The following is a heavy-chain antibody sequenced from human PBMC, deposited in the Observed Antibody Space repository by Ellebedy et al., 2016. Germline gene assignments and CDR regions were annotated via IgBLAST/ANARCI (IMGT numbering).Heavy chain of an antibody. V-gene: IGHV4-30-4*01. J-gene: IGHJ6*02. CDR3: SRGSPLVEAATGLTWRYYYYYGVDV. Sequence: SETLSLTCTVSGGSISSGDYYWSWIRQPPGKGLEWIGYIYYSGSTYYNPSLKSRLIISLDTSKTQFPLNLTSVTAADPAVYYWSRGSPLVEAATGLTWRYYYYYGVDVWGQGTTVIVSS. CDR1: GGSISSGDYY. CDR2: IYYSGST. D-gene: IGHD2-15*01.